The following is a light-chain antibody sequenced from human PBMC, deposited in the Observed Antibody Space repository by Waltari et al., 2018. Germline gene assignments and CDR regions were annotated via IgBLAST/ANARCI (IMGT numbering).Light chain of an antibody. CDR1: PGSISSTSY. J-gene: IGLJ3*02. Sequence: QTVVTQEPSLSVSPGGTVTLTCALSPGSISSTSYATWYQQTPGQAPRTLVYKATSRSSGVPDRFSGSILGNKAALTITGARADDESDYYCSLYMGSGIWVFGGGTKLTVL. V-gene: IGLV8-61*01. CDR2: KAT. CDR3: SLYMGSGIWV.